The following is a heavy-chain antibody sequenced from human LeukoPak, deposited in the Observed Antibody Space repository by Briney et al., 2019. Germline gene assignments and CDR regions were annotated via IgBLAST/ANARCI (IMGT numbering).Heavy chain of an antibody. J-gene: IGHJ6*02. D-gene: IGHD3-10*01. CDR1: GGTFSSYA. CDR2: IIPILGIA. Sequence: GASVKVSCKASGGTFSSYAISWVRQAPGQGLEWVGRIIPILGIANYAQKFQGRVTITADKSTSTAYMELSSLRSEDTAVYYCARQELLWFGELSDYGMDVWGQGTTVTVSS. V-gene: IGHV1-69*04. CDR3: ARQELLWFGELSDYGMDV.